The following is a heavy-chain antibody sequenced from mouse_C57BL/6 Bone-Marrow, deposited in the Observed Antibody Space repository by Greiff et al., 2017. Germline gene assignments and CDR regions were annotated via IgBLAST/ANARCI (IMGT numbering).Heavy chain of an antibody. CDR1: GYAFSSSW. V-gene: IGHV1-82*01. CDR3: AYYGSSYEGAFDY. Sequence: QVQLQQSGPELVKPGASVKISCKASGYAFSSSWMNWVKQRPGKGLEWIGRIYPGDGDTNYNGKFKGKATLTAYKSSSTAYMQLSSLTSEDSAVYFCAYYGSSYEGAFDYWGQGTTLTVSS. J-gene: IGHJ2*01. D-gene: IGHD1-1*01. CDR2: IYPGDGDT.